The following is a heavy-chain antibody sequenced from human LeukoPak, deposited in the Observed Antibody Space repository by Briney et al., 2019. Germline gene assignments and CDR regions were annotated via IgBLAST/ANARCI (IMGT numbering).Heavy chain of an antibody. D-gene: IGHD3-10*01. CDR3: AKSYFGSGNYYSLLVYYFDY. Sequence: GGSLRLSCVASGFTFSNYGLHWVRQAPGKGLEWVAVVSSDGNNKYYADSVKGRFTISRDNSKNTLYLQMNSLRTEDTAVYYCAKSYFGSGNYYSLLVYYFDYWGQGTLVTVSS. CDR2: VSSDGNNK. J-gene: IGHJ4*02. V-gene: IGHV3-30*18. CDR1: GFTFSNYG.